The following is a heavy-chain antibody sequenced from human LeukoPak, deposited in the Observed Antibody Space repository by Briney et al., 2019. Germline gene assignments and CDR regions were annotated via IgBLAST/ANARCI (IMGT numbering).Heavy chain of an antibody. CDR2: ISDRGGST. CDR1: GITLNNYG. Sequence: PGGSLRLSCAVSGITLNNYGMTWVRQAPGKGLEWVAGISDRGGSTKYADSVKSRFTISRDNRENTLYLQMNSLRAEDTAVYFCAKRGVVIRVILVGFHKEAYYFDSWGQGALVTVSS. CDR3: AKRGVVIRVILVGFHKEAYYFDS. D-gene: IGHD3-22*01. V-gene: IGHV3-23*01. J-gene: IGHJ4*02.